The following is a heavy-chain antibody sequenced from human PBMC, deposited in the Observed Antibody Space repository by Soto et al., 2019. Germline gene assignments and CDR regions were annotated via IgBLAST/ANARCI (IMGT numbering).Heavy chain of an antibody. CDR1: GFSIITYDVG. J-gene: IGHJ4*02. CDR2: IYWDDDR. V-gene: IGHV2-5*02. Sequence: QITLQESGPTLVKPTQTLTLTCTFSGFSIITYDVGVGWIRQPPGKALEWLALIYWDDDRRYSPSLMGRVTINKDTSKNQVVLTMTDMDPVDTATYYCVHRLVANGVRLFDYWGQGTLVTVSS. D-gene: IGHD2-8*01. CDR3: VHRLVANGVRLFDY.